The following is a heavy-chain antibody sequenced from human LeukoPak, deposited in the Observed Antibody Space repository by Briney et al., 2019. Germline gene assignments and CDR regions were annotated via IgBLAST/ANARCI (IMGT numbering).Heavy chain of an antibody. CDR3: ATDYRGSRGDFDY. CDR1: GYTLTELS. D-gene: IGHD3-16*01. CDR2: FDPEDGET. V-gene: IGHV1-24*01. Sequence: GASVKVSCKVSGYTLTELSMHRVRQAPGKGLEWMGGFDPEDGETIYAQKFQGRVTMTEDTSTDTAYMELSSLRSEDTAVYYCATDYRGSRGDFDYWGQGTLVTVSS. J-gene: IGHJ4*02.